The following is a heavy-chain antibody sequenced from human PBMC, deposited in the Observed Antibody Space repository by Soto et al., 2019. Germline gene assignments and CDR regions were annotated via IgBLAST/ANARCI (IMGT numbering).Heavy chain of an antibody. D-gene: IGHD6-19*01. CDR3: RAVARVIDY. V-gene: IGHV3-30-3*01. Sequence: PGGSLRLSWAASRFTFSSYPMHCVRQAPGKGLEWVAVIPYDGSNKYYAGSVKGRFTISRDNSKNPLYLQMNSLRAEDTAVYYCRAVARVIDYWGQGTLVTVSS. CDR1: RFTFSSYP. CDR2: IPYDGSNK. J-gene: IGHJ4*02.